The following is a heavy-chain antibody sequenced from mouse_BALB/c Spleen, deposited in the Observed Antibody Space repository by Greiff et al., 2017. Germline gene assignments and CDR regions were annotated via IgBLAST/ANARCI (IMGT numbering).Heavy chain of an antibody. CDR3: ARWDYGNSFAY. CDR1: GFTFSSFG. CDR2: ISSGSSTI. Sequence: DVQLVESGGGLVQPGGSRKLSCAASGFTFSSFGMHWVRQAPEKGLEWVAYISSGSSTIYYADTVKGRFTISRDNPKNTLFLQMTSLRSEDTAMYYCARWDYGNSFAYWGQGTLVTVSA. J-gene: IGHJ3*01. D-gene: IGHD2-1*01. V-gene: IGHV5-17*02.